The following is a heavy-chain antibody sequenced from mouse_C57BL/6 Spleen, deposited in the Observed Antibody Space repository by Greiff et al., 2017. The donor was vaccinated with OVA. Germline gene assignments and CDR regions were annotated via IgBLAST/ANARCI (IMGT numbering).Heavy chain of an antibody. V-gene: IGHV5-4*01. J-gene: IGHJ3*01. CDR2: ISDGGSYT. D-gene: IGHD4-1*01. CDR3: AREGLTGTFAY. Sequence: EVKLMESGGGLVKPGGSLKLSCAASGFTFSSYAMSWVRQTPEKRLEWVATISDGGSYTYYPDNVKGRFTISRDNAKHNLYLQMSHLKSEDTAMYYCAREGLTGTFAYWGPGTLVTVSA. CDR1: GFTFSSYA.